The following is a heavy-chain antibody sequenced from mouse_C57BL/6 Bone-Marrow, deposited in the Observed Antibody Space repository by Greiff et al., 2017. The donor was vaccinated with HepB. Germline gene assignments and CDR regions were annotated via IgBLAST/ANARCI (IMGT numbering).Heavy chain of an antibody. Sequence: EVQLMESGPVLVKPGASVKMSCKASGYTFTDYYMNWVKQSHGKSLEWIGVINPYNGGTSYNQKFKGKATLTVDKSSSTAYMELNSLTSEDSAVYYCARFGYYFLGFAYWGQGTLVTVSA. V-gene: IGHV1-19*01. D-gene: IGHD2-3*01. J-gene: IGHJ3*01. CDR3: ARFGYYFLGFAY. CDR1: GYTFTDYY. CDR2: INPYNGGT.